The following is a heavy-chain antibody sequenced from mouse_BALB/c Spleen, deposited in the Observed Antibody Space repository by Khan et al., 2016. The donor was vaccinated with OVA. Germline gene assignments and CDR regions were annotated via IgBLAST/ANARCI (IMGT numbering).Heavy chain of an antibody. J-gene: IGHJ4*01. CDR2: INYSGST. Sequence: EVKLQESGPGLVNPSQSLSLTCTVTGYSITSDYAWNWIRQFPGNKLEWMGYINYSGSTNYNPALKSRTSFHADKSKKQLFMQLNSVTTEDTATYYCARDVSRYNYAMDYWGQGTSVTVSS. CDR1: GYSITSDYA. D-gene: IGHD1-1*01. CDR3: ARDVSRYNYAMDY. V-gene: IGHV3-2*02.